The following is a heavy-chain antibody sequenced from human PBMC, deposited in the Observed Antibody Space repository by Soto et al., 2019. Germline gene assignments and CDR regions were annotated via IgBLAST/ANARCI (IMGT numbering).Heavy chain of an antibody. Sequence: QVQLVESGGDLVKPGGSLRLSCAASGFTSSDYSMSWIRQAPGKGLEWVSYISSSGRTIYYADSVKGRFTISRDNAKNSLYLQMNSLRAEDTAVDYCARSLGMGGDGYNWGQGTLVTVSS. J-gene: IGHJ4*02. V-gene: IGHV3-11*01. CDR1: GFTSSDYS. CDR2: ISSSGRTI. CDR3: ARSLGMGGDGYN. D-gene: IGHD3-16*01.